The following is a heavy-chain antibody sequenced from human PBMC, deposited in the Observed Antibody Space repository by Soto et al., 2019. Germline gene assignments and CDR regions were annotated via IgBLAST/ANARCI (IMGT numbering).Heavy chain of an antibody. CDR3: ARDFEGGALGY. V-gene: IGHV7-4-1*01. CDR1: GYTFTNHA. D-gene: IGHD7-27*01. Sequence: QVQLVQSGSELKKPRASVKVSCKASGYTFTNHAMSWVRQAPGQGLEWMGWIDTNTGKPSYAQGFTGRFLFSLDTSVSTAYLQIYSLKAEDTAVYYCARDFEGGALGYWGQGTLVTVSS. J-gene: IGHJ4*02. CDR2: IDTNTGKP.